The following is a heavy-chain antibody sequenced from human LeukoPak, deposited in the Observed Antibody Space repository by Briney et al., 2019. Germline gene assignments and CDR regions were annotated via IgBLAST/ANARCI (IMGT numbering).Heavy chain of an antibody. CDR1: GYSISSGHY. CDR2: IYHSGST. Sequence: PSETLSLTCTVSGYSISSGHYWGWIRQPPGKGLEWIGSIYHSGSTYYNPSLKSRVTISVDTSKNQFSLKLSSVTAADTAVYYCARNRRYSSSSIFDYWGQGTLVTVSS. J-gene: IGHJ4*02. V-gene: IGHV4-38-2*02. CDR3: ARNRRYSSSSIFDY. D-gene: IGHD6-6*01.